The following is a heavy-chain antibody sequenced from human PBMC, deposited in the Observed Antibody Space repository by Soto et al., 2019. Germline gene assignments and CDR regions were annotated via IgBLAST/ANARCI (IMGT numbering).Heavy chain of an antibody. CDR3: VKDRSLAVADIHYFDC. CDR2: IIANGGTT. V-gene: IGHV3-64D*06. J-gene: IGHJ4*02. D-gene: IGHD6-19*01. Sequence: GGSLRLSCAASGFTFSTYEFNWVRQAPGKGLEFVSAIIANGGTTYYADSVRGRFTISRDNSKNTLYLQMSSLRADDTAPYYCVKDRSLAVADIHYFDCCGKRTLVTVSS. CDR1: GFTFSTYE.